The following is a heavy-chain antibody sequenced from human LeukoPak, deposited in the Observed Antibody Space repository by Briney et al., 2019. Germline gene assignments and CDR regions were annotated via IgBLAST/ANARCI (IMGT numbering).Heavy chain of an antibody. CDR2: INPSGGST. D-gene: IGHD1-1*01. CDR3: ARDRGTWNDDGFDY. J-gene: IGHJ4*02. CDR1: GYTFTSYY. Sequence: ASVKVSCKASGYTFTSYYMHWVRQAPGQGLEWMGIINPSGGSTSYAQKFQGRVTITADESTSTAYMELSSLRSEDTAVYYCARDRGTWNDDGFDYWGQGTLVTVSS. V-gene: IGHV1-46*01.